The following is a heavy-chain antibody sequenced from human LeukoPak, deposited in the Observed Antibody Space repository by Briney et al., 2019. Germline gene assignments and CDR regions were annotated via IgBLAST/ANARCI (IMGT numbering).Heavy chain of an antibody. J-gene: IGHJ3*02. D-gene: IGHD3-22*01. CDR2: INPNSGGT. CDR3: AREGTYDSSRLGAFDI. CDR1: GYTFTSYY. V-gene: IGHV1-2*02. Sequence: GASVKVSCKASGYTFTSYYMHWVRQAPGQGLEWMGWINPNSGGTNYAQKFQGRVTMTRDTSISTAYMELSRLRSDDTAVYYCAREGTYDSSRLGAFDIWGQGTMVTVSS.